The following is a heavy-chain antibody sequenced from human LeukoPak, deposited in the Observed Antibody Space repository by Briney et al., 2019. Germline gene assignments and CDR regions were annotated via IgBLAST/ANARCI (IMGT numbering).Heavy chain of an antibody. V-gene: IGHV3-30*18. CDR1: GFTFSSYG. J-gene: IGHJ4*02. CDR2: ISDDGTKE. D-gene: IGHD4-17*01. Sequence: PGGSLRLSCAASGFTFSSYGMHWVRQAPGKGLEWVAVISDDGTKEYYADSVKGRFTVSRDNSKNTLFLQMNSLRTEDTAVYYCAKDEGGDYVGLDYWGQGTLVTVSS. CDR3: AKDEGGDYVGLDY.